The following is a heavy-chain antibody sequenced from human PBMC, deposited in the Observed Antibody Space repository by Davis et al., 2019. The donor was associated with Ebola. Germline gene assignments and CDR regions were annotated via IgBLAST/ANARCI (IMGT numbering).Heavy chain of an antibody. V-gene: IGHV4-39*01. Sequence: MPSETLSLTCTVSGGSISSSSYYWGWIRQPPGKGLEWIGSIYYSGSTYYNPSLKSRVTISVDTSKNQFSLKLSSVTAADTAVYYCARHRSSSVWFDPWGQGTLVTVSS. CDR1: GGSISSSSYY. J-gene: IGHJ5*02. CDR2: IYYSGST. D-gene: IGHD6-6*01. CDR3: ARHRSSSVWFDP.